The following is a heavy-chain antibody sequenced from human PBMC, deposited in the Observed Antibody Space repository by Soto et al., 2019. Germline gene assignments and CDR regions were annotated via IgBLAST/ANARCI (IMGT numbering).Heavy chain of an antibody. V-gene: IGHV1-46*01. J-gene: IGHJ6*02. CDR3: ARVYPDVEYYYYGMDV. CDR1: GYTFTSYY. Sequence: QVQLVQSGAEVKKPGASVKVSCKASGYTFTSYYMHWVRQAPGQGLEWMGIINPSGGSTSYAQKFQGRVPMTRDTSTSTVYMELSSLRSEDTAVYYCARVYPDVEYYYYGMDVWGQGTTVTVSS. D-gene: IGHD1-1*01. CDR2: INPSGGST.